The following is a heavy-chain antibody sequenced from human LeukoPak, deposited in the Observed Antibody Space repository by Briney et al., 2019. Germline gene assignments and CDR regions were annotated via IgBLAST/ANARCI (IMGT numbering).Heavy chain of an antibody. V-gene: IGHV3-73*01. CDR2: IRSKANSYAT. Sequence: GGSLRLSCAASGFTFSGSAMHWVRQASGKGLEWVGRIRSKANSYATAYAASVKGRFTISRDNSKNTLYLQMNSLRAEDTAVYYCAKEYVYDSSGYYYDYWGQGTLVTVSS. D-gene: IGHD3-22*01. CDR1: GFTFSGSA. CDR3: AKEYVYDSSGYYYDY. J-gene: IGHJ4*02.